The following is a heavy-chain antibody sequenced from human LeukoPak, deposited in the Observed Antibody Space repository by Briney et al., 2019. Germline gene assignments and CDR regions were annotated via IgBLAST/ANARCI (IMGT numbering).Heavy chain of an antibody. Sequence: PSETLSLTCTVSGGSISSYYWSWIRQPPGKGLEWIGYIYYSGSTNYNPSLKSRVTISVDTSKNQFSLKLSSVTAADTAVYYCARAHYAISTAAFDIWGQGTMVTVSS. D-gene: IGHD3-16*01. V-gene: IGHV4-59*01. CDR1: GGSISSYY. CDR2: IYYSGST. CDR3: ARAHYAISTAAFDI. J-gene: IGHJ3*02.